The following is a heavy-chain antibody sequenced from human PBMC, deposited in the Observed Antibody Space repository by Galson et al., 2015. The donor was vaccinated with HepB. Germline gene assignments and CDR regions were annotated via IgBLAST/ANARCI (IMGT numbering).Heavy chain of an antibody. V-gene: IGHV4-31*03. CDR1: GGSISSGGYY. Sequence: LSLTCTVSGGSISSGGYYWSWIRQHPGKGLEWIGYIYYSGSTYYNPSLKSRVTISVDTSKNQFSLKLSSVTAADTAAYYCARFGVATILYYFDYWGQGTLVTVSS. CDR2: IYYSGST. CDR3: ARFGVATILYYFDY. J-gene: IGHJ4*02. D-gene: IGHD5-12*01.